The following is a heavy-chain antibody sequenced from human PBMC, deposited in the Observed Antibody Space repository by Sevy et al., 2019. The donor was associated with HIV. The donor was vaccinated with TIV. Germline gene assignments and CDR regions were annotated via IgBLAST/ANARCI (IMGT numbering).Heavy chain of an antibody. Sequence: GGSLRLSCTASGFTFGDYAMSWFRQAPGKGLEWVGFIRSKAYGGTTEYAASVKGRFTISRDDSKSIAYLQMNSLKTDDTAVYYCTINRMYYYDSSGYYFDYWGQGTLVTVSS. D-gene: IGHD3-22*01. J-gene: IGHJ4*02. V-gene: IGHV3-49*03. CDR3: TINRMYYYDSSGYYFDY. CDR1: GFTFGDYA. CDR2: IRSKAYGGTT.